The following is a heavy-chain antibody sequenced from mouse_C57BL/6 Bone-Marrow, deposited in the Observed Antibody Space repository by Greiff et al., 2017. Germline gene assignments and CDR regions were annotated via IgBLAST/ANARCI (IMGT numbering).Heavy chain of an antibody. V-gene: IGHV5-12*01. D-gene: IGHD2-3*01. CDR2: ISNGGGRT. CDR1: GFTFSDYY. CDR3: AISPMMKDAMDY. Sequence: EVQLVEPGAGLVQPGGSLKLSCAASGFTFSDYYMYWVRQTPEKRLEWVAYISNGGGRTYYPDTVKGRFTISRDKAKNTLYLQLSRLKSEDTAMYYCAISPMMKDAMDYGGKGTSVTVSS. J-gene: IGHJ4*01.